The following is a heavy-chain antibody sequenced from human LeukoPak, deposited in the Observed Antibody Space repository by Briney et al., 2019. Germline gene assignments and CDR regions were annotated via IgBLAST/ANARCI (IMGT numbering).Heavy chain of an antibody. Sequence: SVKVSCKASGGTFSSYAISWVRQAPGQGLEWMGRIIPTLGIANYAQKFQGRVTITADKSTSTAYMELSSLRSKDTAVYYCARDRADLGPANFDYWGQGTLVTVSS. CDR1: GGTFSSYA. J-gene: IGHJ4*02. CDR2: IIPTLGIA. CDR3: ARDRADLGPANFDY. V-gene: IGHV1-69*04.